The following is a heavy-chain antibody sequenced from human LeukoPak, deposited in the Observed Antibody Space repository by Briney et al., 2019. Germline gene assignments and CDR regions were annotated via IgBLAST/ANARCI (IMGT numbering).Heavy chain of an antibody. J-gene: IGHJ4*02. Sequence: SETLSLTCTVSGYSISSGYYWGWIRQPPGKGLEWIGYIYYSGSTNYNPSLKSRVTISVDTSKNQFSLKLSSVTAADTAVYYCARAANWGSSDYFDYWGQGTLVTVSS. CDR3: ARAANWGSSDYFDY. D-gene: IGHD7-27*01. CDR1: GYSISSGYY. V-gene: IGHV4-61*01. CDR2: IYYSGST.